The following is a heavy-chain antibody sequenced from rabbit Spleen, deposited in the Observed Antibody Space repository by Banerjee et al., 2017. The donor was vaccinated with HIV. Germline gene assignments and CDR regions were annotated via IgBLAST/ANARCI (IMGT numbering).Heavy chain of an antibody. V-gene: IGHV1S40*01. D-gene: IGHD4-1*01. CDR3: ARETSGGWGVVLYYFNL. Sequence: QSLEESGGDLVKPGASLTLTCTASGFSFSSRYYMCWVHQAPGKGLEWIACIYSGSSGDTYYASWAKGRFTISKTSSTTVTLQMTSLTAADTATYFCARETSGGWGVVLYYFNLWGPGTLVTVS. CDR1: GFSFSSRYY. CDR2: IYSGSSGDT. J-gene: IGHJ4*01.